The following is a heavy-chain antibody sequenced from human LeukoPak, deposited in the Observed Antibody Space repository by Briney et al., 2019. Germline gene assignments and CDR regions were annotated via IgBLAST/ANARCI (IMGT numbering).Heavy chain of an antibody. Sequence: GRSLRLSCAASGFTFGDYAMTWVRQAPGKGLDWVSAISGSGGSTYYADSVKGRFTISRDNSRNTLYLQMNSLRADDAAVYYCAKGPLIEVAGTTWDYWGQGTLVTVSS. V-gene: IGHV3-23*01. D-gene: IGHD6-19*01. J-gene: IGHJ4*02. CDR1: GFTFGDYA. CDR2: ISGSGGST. CDR3: AKGPLIEVAGTTWDY.